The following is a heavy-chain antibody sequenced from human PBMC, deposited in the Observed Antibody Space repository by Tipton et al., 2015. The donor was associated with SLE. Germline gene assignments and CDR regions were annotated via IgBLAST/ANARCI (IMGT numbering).Heavy chain of an antibody. V-gene: IGHV6-1*01. CDR2: TYY. CDR1: GDSVSSNSAA. J-gene: IGHJ4*02. Sequence: GLVKPSQTLSLTCAISGDSVSSNSAAWNWIRQSPSRGLEWLGRTYYADSVKGRFTISRDNSKNTLYLQMNSLRAEDTAVYYCAKRPTAYYYTYYYDSSGSFDYWGQGTLVTVSS. CDR3: AKRPTAYYYTYYYDSSGSFDY. D-gene: IGHD3-22*01.